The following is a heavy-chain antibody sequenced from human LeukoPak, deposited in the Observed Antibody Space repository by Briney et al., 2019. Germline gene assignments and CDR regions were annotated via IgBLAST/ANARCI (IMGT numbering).Heavy chain of an antibody. D-gene: IGHD4-23*01. Sequence: SETLSLTCAVSGYPISSDYYWGWIRQPPGKGLEWIGSIYRSGNTYYNPSLKSRVTMSVDTSKNQFSLKLSSVTAADTAVYYCARDNIPARHLNSKYFQHWGQGTLVTVSS. J-gene: IGHJ1*01. CDR3: ARDNIPARHLNSKYFQH. V-gene: IGHV4-38-2*02. CDR1: GYPISSDYY. CDR2: IYRSGNT.